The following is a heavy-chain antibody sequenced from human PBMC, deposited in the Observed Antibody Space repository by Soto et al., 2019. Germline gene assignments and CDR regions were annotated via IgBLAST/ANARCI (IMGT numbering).Heavy chain of an antibody. CDR3: ARGALRFLEWLSTHNWFDP. CDR2: ISSSGSTI. Sequence: QVQLVESGGGLVKPGGSLRLSCAASGFTFSDYYMSWIRQAPGKGMEWVSYISSSGSTIYYADSVKGRFTISRDNAKNSLYLQMNSLRAEDTAVYYCARGALRFLEWLSTHNWFDPWGQGTLVTVSS. CDR1: GFTFSDYY. V-gene: IGHV3-11*01. J-gene: IGHJ5*02. D-gene: IGHD3-3*01.